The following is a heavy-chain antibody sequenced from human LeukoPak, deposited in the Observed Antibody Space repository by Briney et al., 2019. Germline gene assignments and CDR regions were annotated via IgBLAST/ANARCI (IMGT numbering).Heavy chain of an antibody. CDR3: ARGLKSEHFDY. CDR1: GFTFSSYA. Sequence: QAGGSLRLSCAASGFTFSSYAMHWVRQAPGKGLEWVAVISYDGSNKYYADSVKGRFTISRDNAKNSLYLQMNSLRAEDTAVYYCARGLKSEHFDYWGQGTLVTVSS. CDR2: ISYDGSNK. V-gene: IGHV3-30-3*01. J-gene: IGHJ4*02. D-gene: IGHD3-22*01.